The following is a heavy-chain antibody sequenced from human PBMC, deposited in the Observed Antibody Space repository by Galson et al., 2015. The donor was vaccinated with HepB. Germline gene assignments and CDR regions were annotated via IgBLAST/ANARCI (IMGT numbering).Heavy chain of an antibody. CDR2: MWYDGSNK. D-gene: IGHD3-10*01. V-gene: IGHV3-33*01. CDR1: GFTFSSYG. Sequence: SLRLSCAASGFTFSSYGMHWVRQAPGKGLEWVAVMWYDGSNKYYADSVKGRFTISRDNSKNTLYIQMNSLRAEDTAVYYCARGLMVRGVSYYFDYWGQGTLVTVSS. CDR3: ARGLMVRGVSYYFDY. J-gene: IGHJ4*02.